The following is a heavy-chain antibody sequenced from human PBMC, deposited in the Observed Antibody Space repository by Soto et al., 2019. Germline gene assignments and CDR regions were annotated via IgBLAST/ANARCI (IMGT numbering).Heavy chain of an antibody. D-gene: IGHD4-4*01. Sequence: PGESLKISCNSSGYIFTTYWIGWVRQMPGKGLEWMGIIYPGDSDTRYSPSFQGQVTISADKSISTAYLQWSSLKASDTAMYYCARRFLQYDGFDIWGQGTMVTVSS. CDR2: IYPGDSDT. V-gene: IGHV5-51*01. CDR1: GYIFTTYW. J-gene: IGHJ3*02. CDR3: ARRFLQYDGFDI.